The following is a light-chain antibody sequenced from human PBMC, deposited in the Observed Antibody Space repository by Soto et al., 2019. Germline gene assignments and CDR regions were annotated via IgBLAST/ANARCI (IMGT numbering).Light chain of an antibody. V-gene: IGKV3-15*01. Sequence: EIVMTQSPATLSVSPGERVTLSCRAGQSISSNLAWYQQKPGQAPRLLIYDASTRATGIPARFSGSGSGTEFTLTISSLQSEDFAVYHCQQYNNWPLTFRGGTKVEIK. CDR2: DAS. CDR3: QQYNNWPLT. CDR1: QSISSN. J-gene: IGKJ4*01.